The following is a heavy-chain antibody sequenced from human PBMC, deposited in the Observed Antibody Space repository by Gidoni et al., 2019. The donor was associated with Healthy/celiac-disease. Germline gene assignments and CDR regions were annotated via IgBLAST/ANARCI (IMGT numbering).Heavy chain of an antibody. J-gene: IGHJ4*02. V-gene: IGHV4-39*01. D-gene: IGHD4-4*01. CDR2: IYYRGST. CDR1: GGSISSSSYY. Sequence: QLQLQESGPGLVQPSETLSLTCTVSGGSISSSSYYWAWIRQPPGKGLDWIGSIYYRGSTYYNPSLKSRATISADTSKNQFSMKLSSVTAADTAVYYCARHWYSNDGAHFDYWGQGTLVTFSS. CDR3: ARHWYSNDGAHFDY.